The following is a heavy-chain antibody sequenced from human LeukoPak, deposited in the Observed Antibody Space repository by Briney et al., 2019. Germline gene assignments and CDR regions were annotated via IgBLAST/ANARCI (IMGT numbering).Heavy chain of an antibody. CDR3: ARSPATSWSNFDY. D-gene: IGHD2-2*01. J-gene: IGHJ4*02. Sequence: SETLSLTCAVYVESFSDHYWTWIRQPPGKGLEWIGEIHHSGSTSYRLSLKSRVTISVDRSKNQFSLKLTSVTAADTAIYYCARSPATSWSNFDYCGQGTLVTVSS. CDR2: IHHSGST. CDR1: VESFSDHY. V-gene: IGHV4-34*01.